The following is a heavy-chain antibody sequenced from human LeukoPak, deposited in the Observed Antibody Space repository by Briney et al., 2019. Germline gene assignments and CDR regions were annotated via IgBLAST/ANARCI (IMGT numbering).Heavy chain of an antibody. Sequence: GGSLRLSRAASGFTFSSYSMNWVRQAPGKGLEWVSYISSSSSTIYYADSVKGRFTISRDNAKNSLYLQMNSLRAEDTAVYYCARETVGIAAASAFDPWGQGTLVTVSS. J-gene: IGHJ5*02. CDR2: ISSSSSTI. CDR1: GFTFSSYS. CDR3: ARETVGIAAASAFDP. V-gene: IGHV3-48*01. D-gene: IGHD6-13*01.